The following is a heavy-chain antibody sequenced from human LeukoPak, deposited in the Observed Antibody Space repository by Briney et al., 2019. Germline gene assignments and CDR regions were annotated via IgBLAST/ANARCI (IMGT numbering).Heavy chain of an antibody. Sequence: ASVKVSCKVSGYTLTELSMHWVRQAPGKGLEWMGGFGPEDGETIYAQKFQGRVTMTEDTSTDTAYMELSSLRSEDTAVYYCATDPSYSGSYWGYFQHWGQGTLVTVSS. V-gene: IGHV1-24*01. D-gene: IGHD1-26*01. CDR2: FGPEDGET. CDR1: GYTLTELS. J-gene: IGHJ1*01. CDR3: ATDPSYSGSYWGYFQH.